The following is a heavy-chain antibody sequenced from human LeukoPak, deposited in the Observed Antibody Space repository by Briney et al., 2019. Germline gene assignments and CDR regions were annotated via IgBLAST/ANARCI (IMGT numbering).Heavy chain of an antibody. CDR1: GFTVSSNY. V-gene: IGHV3-53*01. Sequence: GGSLRLSCAASGFTVSSNYMSWVRQAPGKGLEWVSVIYSGGSTYYADSVKGRFTISRDNSKNTLYLQLNSLRAEDTAVYYCARQHCSGGDCYFFDWGQGTLVTVSS. CDR2: IYSGGST. D-gene: IGHD2-15*01. J-gene: IGHJ4*02. CDR3: ARQHCSGGDCYFFD.